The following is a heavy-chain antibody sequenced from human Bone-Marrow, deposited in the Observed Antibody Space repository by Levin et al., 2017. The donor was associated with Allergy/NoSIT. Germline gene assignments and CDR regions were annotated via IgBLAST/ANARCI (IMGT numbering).Heavy chain of an antibody. CDR3: AGFRWPTRAFDI. D-gene: IGHD2-15*01. V-gene: IGHV3-23*01. Sequence: PGGSLRLSCAASGFTFSSYAMTWVRQAPGKGLEWVSAIGGGGSSTYYADSMKGRFTISRDNSMDTLDLQMNSLRAEDTAVYYCAGFRWPTRAFDIWGQGTMVTVSS. CDR2: IGGGGSST. J-gene: IGHJ3*02. CDR1: GFTFSSYA.